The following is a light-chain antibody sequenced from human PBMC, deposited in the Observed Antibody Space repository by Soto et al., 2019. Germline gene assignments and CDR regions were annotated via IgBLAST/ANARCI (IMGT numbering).Light chain of an antibody. Sequence: QLVLTQPRSVSGSPGQSVTISCTGTSSDVGGYNYVSWYQQHPGKAPKLMIYDVSKRPSGVADRFSGSKSGNTASLTISVLQAEDEDDYDCCSYAGSDTHVFGTGTKLTVL. V-gene: IGLV2-11*01. CDR1: SSDVGGYNY. CDR3: CSYAGSDTHV. J-gene: IGLJ1*01. CDR2: DVS.